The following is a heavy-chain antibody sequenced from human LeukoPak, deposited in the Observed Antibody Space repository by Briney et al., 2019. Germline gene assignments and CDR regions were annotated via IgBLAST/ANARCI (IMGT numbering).Heavy chain of an antibody. CDR2: IYYSGST. V-gene: IGHV4-39*07. D-gene: IGHD3-22*01. CDR3: ARGPNYYDSSGYERYFQH. CDR1: GASISTSAYY. Sequence: SETLSLTCTVSGASISTSAYYWGWIRQPPGKGLDWIGNIYYSGSTYYNPSLKSRVTISVDKSKNQFSLKLSSVTAADTAVYYCARGPNYYDSSGYERYFQHWGQGTLVTVSS. J-gene: IGHJ1*01.